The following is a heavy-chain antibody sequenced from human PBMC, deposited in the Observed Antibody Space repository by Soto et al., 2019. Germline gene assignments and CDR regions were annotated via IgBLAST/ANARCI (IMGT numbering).Heavy chain of an antibody. J-gene: IGHJ4*02. V-gene: IGHV4-39*01. CDR3: ARQGGGELHFDY. Sequence: QLQLQESGPGLVKPSETLSLTCTVSGGSISSSGYYWGWIRQPPGKGLEWIGSMFYTGSTYYNPSLKRRATIPVDTSKNQFSRKLSPVTAADTAVYYCARQGGGELHFDYWGQGTLVTVSS. CDR2: MFYTGST. CDR1: GGSISSSGYY. D-gene: IGHD3-16*01.